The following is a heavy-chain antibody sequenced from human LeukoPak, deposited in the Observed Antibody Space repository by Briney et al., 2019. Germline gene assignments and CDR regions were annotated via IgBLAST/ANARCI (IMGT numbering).Heavy chain of an antibody. Sequence: GGSLRLSCAASGFTFSSYAMSWVRQAPGKGLEWVSAISGSGGSTYYADSVKGRFTISKDNSKNTLYLQMNSLRAEDTAVYYCAGRDDFWSGYPYWGQGTLVNVSS. CDR3: AGRDDFWSGYPY. CDR1: GFTFSSYA. D-gene: IGHD3-3*01. V-gene: IGHV3-23*01. J-gene: IGHJ4*02. CDR2: ISGSGGST.